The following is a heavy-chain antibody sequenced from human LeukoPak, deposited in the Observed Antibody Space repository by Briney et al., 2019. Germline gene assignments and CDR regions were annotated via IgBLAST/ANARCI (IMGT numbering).Heavy chain of an antibody. V-gene: IGHV4-30-4*01. CDR3: ASQFGTYNAFDI. Sequence: SETLSLTCTVSGGSISSGDYYWSWIRQPPGKGLEWIGYIYYSGSTYYNPSLKSRVTISVDTSKNQFSLKLSSVTAADTAVYYCASQFGTYNAFDIWGQGTMVTVSS. J-gene: IGHJ3*02. CDR2: IYYSGST. CDR1: GGSISSGDYY. D-gene: IGHD3-10*01.